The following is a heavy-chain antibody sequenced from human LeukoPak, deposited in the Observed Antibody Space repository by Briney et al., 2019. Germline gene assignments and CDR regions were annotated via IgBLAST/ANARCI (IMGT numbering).Heavy chain of an antibody. CDR1: GGVFSDYP. V-gene: IGHV1-69*05. CDR3: AGDFYGSGSYRPAFDY. J-gene: IGHJ4*02. D-gene: IGHD3-10*01. CDR2: IIPVFGTT. Sequence: SVKVSCKTSGGVFSDYPVSWVRLAPGQGLEWMGGIIPVFGTTTYAPKFQGRVSLSIHESAGTAYMEPSDLTFEDTAIYYCAGDFYGSGSYRPAFDYWGQGTLVTVSS.